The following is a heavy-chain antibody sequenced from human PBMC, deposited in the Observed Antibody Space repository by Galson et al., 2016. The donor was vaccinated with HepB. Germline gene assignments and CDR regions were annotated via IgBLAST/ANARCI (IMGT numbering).Heavy chain of an antibody. CDR2: IYHSGST. V-gene: IGHV4-4*02. D-gene: IGHD4-17*01. J-gene: IGHJ4*02. Sequence: LSLTCAVSGGSIRSNNWWSWVRQPPGRGLEWIGDIYHSGSTIYNPSLQSRVTMSVDKSKNQFSQQLSSVAAADTAVYYCARDFGDSRDYFDYWGQGTLVTVSS. CDR1: GGSIRSNNW. CDR3: ARDFGDSRDYFDY.